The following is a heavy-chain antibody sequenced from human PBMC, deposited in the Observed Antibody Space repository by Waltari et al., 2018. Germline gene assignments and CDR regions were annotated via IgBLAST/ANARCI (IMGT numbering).Heavy chain of an antibody. J-gene: IGHJ4*02. D-gene: IGHD1-1*01. V-gene: IGHV4-39*07. CDR2: IHYTGST. CDR1: GGSIRNGDYH. Sequence: QLQLQESGPGLVKPSETLSPTCTVSGGSIRNGDYHWGWVRQPPGKGLEWISTIHYTGSTYYNPSLKSRLTISVDTSKNQFSLKLSSVTAADTAVYHCMRDQRSTVLDWGQGTLVTVSS. CDR3: MRDQRSTVLD.